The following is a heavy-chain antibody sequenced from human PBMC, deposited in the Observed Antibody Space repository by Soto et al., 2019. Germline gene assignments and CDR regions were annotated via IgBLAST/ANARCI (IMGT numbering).Heavy chain of an antibody. CDR2: INHSGST. CDR3: ARYRRELLMPFFGY. J-gene: IGHJ4*02. CDR1: GGSFSGYY. D-gene: IGHD1-26*01. Sequence: SETLSLTCAVYGGSFSGYYWSWIRQPPGKGLEWIGEINHSGSTNYNPSLKSRVTISVDTSKNQFSLKLSSVTAADTAVYYCARYRRELLMPFFGYWGQGTLVTVSS. V-gene: IGHV4-34*01.